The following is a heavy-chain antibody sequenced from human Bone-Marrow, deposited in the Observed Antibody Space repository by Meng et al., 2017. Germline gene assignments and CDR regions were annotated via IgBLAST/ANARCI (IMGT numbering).Heavy chain of an antibody. J-gene: IGHJ6*02. CDR3: ARHGKGGTAMVTPYNYYYGMDV. CDR2: IYPGDSDT. Sequence: GESLKISCKGSGYSFTSYWIGWVRQMPGKGLEWMGIIYPGDSDTRYSPSFQGQVTNSADKSISTAYLQWSSLKASDTAMYYCARHGKGGTAMVTPYNYYYGMDVWGQGTTVTVSS. V-gene: IGHV5-51*01. CDR1: GYSFTSYW. D-gene: IGHD5-18*01.